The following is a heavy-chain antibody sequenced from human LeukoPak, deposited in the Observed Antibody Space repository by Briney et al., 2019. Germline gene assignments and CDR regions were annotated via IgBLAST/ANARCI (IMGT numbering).Heavy chain of an antibody. CDR2: IYYSGTT. CDR1: GGSISSSSYY. J-gene: IGHJ4*02. V-gene: IGHV4-39*01. CDR3: ARRQHDSRGYPGIDY. D-gene: IGHD3-22*01. Sequence: PSETLSLTCTVSGGSISSSSYYWGWIRQPPGKGLEWIVSIYYSGTTYYNPSLKSRVTIAVATSKNQFSLKVTAVAAADTAVYYGARRQHDSRGYPGIDYWGQGTLVTVSS.